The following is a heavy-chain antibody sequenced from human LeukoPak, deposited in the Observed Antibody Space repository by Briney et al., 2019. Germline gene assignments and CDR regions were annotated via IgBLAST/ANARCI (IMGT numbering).Heavy chain of an antibody. J-gene: IGHJ6*03. CDR1: RFTFSSYD. V-gene: IGHV3-30*03. Sequence: GGSLRLSCAASRFTFSSYDMHWVRQAPGKVLEWVALISYDGNNKYYADSVKGRFAISRDNSKNTLYLQVNSLRAEDTAVYYCATPVPHGSDPSLYYYYMDGWGKGTTVTISS. CDR3: ATPVPHGSDPSLYYYYMDG. D-gene: IGHD3-10*01. CDR2: ISYDGNNK.